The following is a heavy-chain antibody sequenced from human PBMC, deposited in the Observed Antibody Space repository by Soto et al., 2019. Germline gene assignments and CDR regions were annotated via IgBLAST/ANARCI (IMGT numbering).Heavy chain of an antibody. Sequence: GGSLRLSCAASGFTFSSYAMSWVRQAPGKGLEWVSAISGSGGSTYYADSVKGRFTISRDNSKNTLYLQMNSLRAEDTAVYYCARYSNFHDAFDIWGQGTMVTVSS. CDR3: ARYSNFHDAFDI. D-gene: IGHD4-4*01. V-gene: IGHV3-23*01. CDR1: GFTFSSYA. J-gene: IGHJ3*02. CDR2: ISGSGGST.